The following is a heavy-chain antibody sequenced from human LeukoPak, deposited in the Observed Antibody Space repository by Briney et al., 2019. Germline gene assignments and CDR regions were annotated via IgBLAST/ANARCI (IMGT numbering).Heavy chain of an antibody. Sequence: GGSLRLSCSASGFTFSSYWMSWVRQAPGKGLEGVANIKQNGGDQNYVDSVKGRFTISRDNAKNSLFLQMNSLRAEDTAVYHCARDDIVPYAFDIWGQGTMVTVSP. V-gene: IGHV3-7*01. CDR3: ARDDIVPYAFDI. CDR2: IKQNGGDQ. D-gene: IGHD2-21*01. J-gene: IGHJ3*02. CDR1: GFTFSSYW.